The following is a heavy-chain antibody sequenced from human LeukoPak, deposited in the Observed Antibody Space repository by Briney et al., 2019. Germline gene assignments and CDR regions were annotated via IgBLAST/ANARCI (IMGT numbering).Heavy chain of an antibody. D-gene: IGHD2-15*01. Sequence: SETLSLTCTVSGGSISSYYWSWIRQPPGKGLEWIGYIYYSGSTNYNPSLKSRVTISVDTSKNQFSLRLSSVTAADTAVYYCARVVVPGWFDPWGQGNLVTVSS. CDR2: IYYSGST. CDR3: ARVVVPGWFDP. J-gene: IGHJ5*02. CDR1: GGSISSYY. V-gene: IGHV4-59*12.